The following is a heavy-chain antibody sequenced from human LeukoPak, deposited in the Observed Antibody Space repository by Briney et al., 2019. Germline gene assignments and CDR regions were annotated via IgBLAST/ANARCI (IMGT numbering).Heavy chain of an antibody. CDR2: ISAYNGNT. D-gene: IGHD2-2*01. J-gene: IGHJ4*02. CDR3: ARREPIVVVPAAMVSNDY. CDR1: GYTFTSYG. V-gene: IGHV1-18*01. Sequence: GASVKVSCKASGYTFTSYGISWVRQAPGQGLEWMGWISAYNGNTNYAQKLQGRVTMTTDTSTSTAYMELRSLRSDDTAVYYCARREPIVVVPAAMVSNDYWGQGTLVTVSS.